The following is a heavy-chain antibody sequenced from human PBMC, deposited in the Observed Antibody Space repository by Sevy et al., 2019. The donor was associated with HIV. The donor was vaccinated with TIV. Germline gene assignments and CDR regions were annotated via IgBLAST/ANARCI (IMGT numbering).Heavy chain of an antibody. CDR1: GFSFSSYW. V-gene: IGHV3-7*01. CDR2: IKEDGSMI. CDR3: VRAIGAAGSY. Sequence: GGSLILSCEASGFSFSSYWMSWVRQAPGKGLEWVANIKEDGSMIYYVDSVKGRFTISRDNAKNSVYLQMTSLRAEDAALYYCVRAIGAAGSYWGQGTLVTVSS. D-gene: IGHD6-13*01. J-gene: IGHJ4*02.